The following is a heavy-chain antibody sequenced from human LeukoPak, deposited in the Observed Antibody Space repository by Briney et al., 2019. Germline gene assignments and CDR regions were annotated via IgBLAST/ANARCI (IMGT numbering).Heavy chain of an antibody. CDR2: IYSGGST. CDR3: ARDLNWETY. Sequence: GGSLRRSCAASGFTVSSNYMSWVRQAPGKGLEWVSVIYSGGSTYYADSVKGRFTISRDNSKSTLYIQMNSLRAEDTAVYYCARDLNWETYWGQGTLVSVSS. D-gene: IGHD7-27*01. J-gene: IGHJ4*02. CDR1: GFTVSSNY. V-gene: IGHV3-53*01.